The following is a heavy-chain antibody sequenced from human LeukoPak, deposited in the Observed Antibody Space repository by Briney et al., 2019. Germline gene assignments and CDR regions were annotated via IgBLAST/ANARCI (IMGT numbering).Heavy chain of an antibody. CDR1: GFTFSAYN. V-gene: IGHV3-21*01. CDR3: ARDLNL. CDR2: ITSTSTYI. J-gene: IGHJ5*02. Sequence: PGGSLRLSCAASGFTFSAYNMNWVRQTPGKGLEWVSSITSTSTYIYYADSVRGRFTISRDNSKNTLYLQMNSLRAEDTAVYYCARDLNLWGQGTLVTVSS.